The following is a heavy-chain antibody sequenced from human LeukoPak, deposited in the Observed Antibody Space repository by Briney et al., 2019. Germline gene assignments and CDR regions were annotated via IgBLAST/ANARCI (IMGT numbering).Heavy chain of an antibody. CDR2: INHSGST. Sequence: SETLSLTCTVSGGSISGYYWSWIRQPPGKGLEWIGEINHSGSTNYNPSLKSRVTISVDTSKNQFSLKLSSVTAADTAVYYCARWTPYYDSSGYYDRFDPWGQGTLVTVSS. J-gene: IGHJ5*02. V-gene: IGHV4-34*01. D-gene: IGHD3-22*01. CDR1: GGSISGYY. CDR3: ARWTPYYDSSGYYDRFDP.